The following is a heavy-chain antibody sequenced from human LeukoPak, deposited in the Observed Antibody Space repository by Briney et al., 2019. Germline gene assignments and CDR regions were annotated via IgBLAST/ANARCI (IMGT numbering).Heavy chain of an antibody. CDR1: AFTVSSNY. D-gene: IGHD1-26*01. J-gene: IGHJ4*02. Sequence: AGSLTLSCAASAFTVSSNYMSWVRRAPGRGLEWVSLIYSDGSTYYADSVRGRFTISQDNSRNTLYLQMESLRAEDTAVYDCARGGSGSVGVPGYIGYWGQGTLVSVSS. CDR2: IYSDGST. V-gene: IGHV3-66*02. CDR3: ARGGSGSVGVPGYIGY.